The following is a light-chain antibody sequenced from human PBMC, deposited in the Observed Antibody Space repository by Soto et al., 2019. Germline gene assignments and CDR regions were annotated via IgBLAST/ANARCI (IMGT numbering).Light chain of an antibody. CDR3: QQYYSTPYT. Sequence: DIVMTQSPDSLAVSLGERATIKCKSSRSVLYSSNTKNYLAWDQHKPGQPPKLLFYWASTRESGVPDRFSGGGSGTDFTLTINSLQPEDVAVYYCQQYYSTPYTFGQGTKLEIK. V-gene: IGKV4-1*01. CDR1: RSVLYSSNTKNY. CDR2: WAS. J-gene: IGKJ2*01.